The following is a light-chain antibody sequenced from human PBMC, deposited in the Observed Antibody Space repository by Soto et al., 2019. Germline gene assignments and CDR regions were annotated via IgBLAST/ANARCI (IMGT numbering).Light chain of an antibody. CDR3: QQSYSTPLT. V-gene: IGKV1-39*01. CDR2: AAS. J-gene: IGKJ4*01. CDR1: QSISSY. Sequence: DIQMTQSPSSLSASVGDRVNITCRASQSISSYLNWYQQKPGKAPKLLIYAASSLQSGVPSRFSGSGSGTDFTLTISRLQPEDFATYYCQQSYSTPLTFGGGTKVEIK.